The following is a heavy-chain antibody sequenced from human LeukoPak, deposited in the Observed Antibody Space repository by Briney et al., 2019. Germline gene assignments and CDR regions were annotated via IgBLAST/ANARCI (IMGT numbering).Heavy chain of an antibody. CDR2: ISTSSSPI. CDR1: GFTFSSYS. V-gene: IGHV3-48*02. Sequence: GGSLRLSCAASGFTFSSYSMNWVRQAPGKGLEWVSYISTSSSPIYYADSVRGRFTISRDNAKNSLHLQMNSLRDEDTAVYYCARGVDYWGQGTLVTASS. J-gene: IGHJ4*02. D-gene: IGHD6-13*01. CDR3: ARGVDY.